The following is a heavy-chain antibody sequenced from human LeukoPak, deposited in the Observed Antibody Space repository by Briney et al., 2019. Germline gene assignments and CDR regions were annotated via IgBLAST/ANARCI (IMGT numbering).Heavy chain of an antibody. CDR2: VNDRGDT. D-gene: IGHD3-3*01. CDR3: ARGRLTIFGVVSKTSGRFDS. V-gene: IGHV4-34*01. Sequence: PSETLSLTCGVDGGSFSNYYWSWIRQSPGRGLEWIGEVNDRGDTDYNPSLKSRVTISLETSKNEFYLRLSSVTAADASVYYCARGRLTIFGVVSKTSGRFDSWGQGTLVTVSS. J-gene: IGHJ5*01. CDR1: GGSFSNYY.